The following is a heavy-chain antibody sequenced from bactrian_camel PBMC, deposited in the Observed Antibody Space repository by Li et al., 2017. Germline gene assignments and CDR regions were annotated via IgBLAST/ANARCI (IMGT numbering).Heavy chain of an antibody. Sequence: DVQLVESGGGSAQAGGSLRLSCVASGYTVSARFMTWFRQIPGNEREAVAMLYSGGETTYYDDSVKERFIISRANDTNTLYLQIDSLKPEDTNMYYCAAETLDRGRCYRSRLLYSYWGQGTQVTVS. CDR2: LYSGGETT. J-gene: IGHJ4*01. CDR1: GYTVSARF. D-gene: IGHD2*01. CDR3: AAETLDRGRCYRSRLLYSY. V-gene: IGHV3S31*01.